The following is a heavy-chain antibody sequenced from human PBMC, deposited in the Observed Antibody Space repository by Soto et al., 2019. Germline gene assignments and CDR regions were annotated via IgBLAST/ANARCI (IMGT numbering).Heavy chain of an antibody. J-gene: IGHJ5*02. Sequence: GGSLRFSCAASGFTFSSYGMHWVRQAPGKGLEWVAVIWYDGSNKYYADSVKGRFTISRDNSKNTLYLQMNSLRAEDTAVYYCARESPGASEQWLVSGWFDPWGQGTLVTVSS. CDR2: IWYDGSNK. CDR1: GFTFSSYG. V-gene: IGHV3-33*01. CDR3: ARESPGASEQWLVSGWFDP. D-gene: IGHD6-19*01.